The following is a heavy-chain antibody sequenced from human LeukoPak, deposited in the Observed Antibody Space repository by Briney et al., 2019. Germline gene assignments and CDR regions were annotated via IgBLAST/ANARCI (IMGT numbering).Heavy chain of an antibody. J-gene: IGHJ4*02. CDR1: GYTFTSYG. Sequence: GASVKVSCKASGYTFTSYGISWVRQAPGQGLEWMGWISAYNGNTNYAQELQGRVTMTTDTSTSTAYMELRSLRSDDTAVYYCARFFLEWPRDPNCDYWGQGTLVTVSS. V-gene: IGHV1-18*01. CDR2: ISAYNGNT. D-gene: IGHD3-3*01. CDR3: ARFFLEWPRDPNCDY.